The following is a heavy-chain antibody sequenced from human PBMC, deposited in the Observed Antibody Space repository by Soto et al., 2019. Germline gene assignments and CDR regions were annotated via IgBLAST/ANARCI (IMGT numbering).Heavy chain of an antibody. CDR2: IYHSGGT. D-gene: IGHD2-15*01. CDR1: GYSISSGYY. Sequence: SETLSLTCAVSGYSISSGYYWGWIRQPPGKGLEWIGSIYHSGGTYYNPSLKSRVTISVDTSKNQFSLKLSSVTAADTAVYYCARTKRDAATPRGWFEPWGQGALVTVS. V-gene: IGHV4-38-2*01. CDR3: ARTKRDAATPRGWFEP. J-gene: IGHJ5*02.